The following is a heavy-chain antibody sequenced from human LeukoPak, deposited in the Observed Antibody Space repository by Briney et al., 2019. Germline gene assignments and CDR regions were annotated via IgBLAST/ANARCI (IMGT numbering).Heavy chain of an antibody. J-gene: IGHJ4*02. CDR1: GFTFSNYA. V-gene: IGHV3-23*01. CDR2: ISVSGGST. D-gene: IGHD3-22*01. Sequence: GRSLRLSCAASGFTFSNYAMRWGRQAPGKGLEWVSVISVSGGSTYYADSVKGRFTISRDNSKNTLYLQMNRRGSEDTAVYCCAKARPYYYDSSGYYNPFDYGGEETLVSVPS. CDR3: AKARPYYYDSSGYYNPFDY.